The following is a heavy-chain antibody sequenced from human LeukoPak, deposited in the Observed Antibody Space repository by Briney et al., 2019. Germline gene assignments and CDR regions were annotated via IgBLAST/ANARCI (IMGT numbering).Heavy chain of an antibody. CDR3: AREQENYDFWSGYFNFDC. D-gene: IGHD3-3*01. Sequence: PSETLSLTCTVSGGSISSYYWSWIRQPAGKGLEWIGRIYTSGSTNYNPSLKSRVTMSVDTSKNQFSLKLSSVTAADTAVYYCAREQENYDFWSGYFNFDCWGQGTLVTVPS. V-gene: IGHV4-4*07. CDR2: IYTSGST. CDR1: GGSISSYY. J-gene: IGHJ4*02.